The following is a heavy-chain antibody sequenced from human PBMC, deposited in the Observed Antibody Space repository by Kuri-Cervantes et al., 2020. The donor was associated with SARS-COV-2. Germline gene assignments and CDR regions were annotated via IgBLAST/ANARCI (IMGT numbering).Heavy chain of an antibody. J-gene: IGHJ6*02. CDR3: ARDRSSSVVVPHPNYGMDV. V-gene: IGHV1-69*10. CDR1: GGTFSSYA. CDR2: IIPILGIA. Sequence: SVKVSCKASGGTFSSYAISWVRQAPGQGLEWMGGIIPILGIANYAQKFQGRVTITADKSTSTAYMELSSLRSEDTAVYYCARDRSSSVVVPHPNYGMDVWGQGTTVTVSS. D-gene: IGHD2-2*01.